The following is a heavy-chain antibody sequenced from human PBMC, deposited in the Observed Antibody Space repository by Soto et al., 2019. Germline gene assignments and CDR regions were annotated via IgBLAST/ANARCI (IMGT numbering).Heavy chain of an antibody. CDR2: ISAYNGNT. Sequence: GASVKVSCKASGYTFTSYGISWVRQAPGQGLEWMGWISAYNGNTNSAQKLQGRVTMTTDTSTSTAYMELRSLRSDDTAVYYCARGRALYDYVWGSYRYGLDYWGQGTLVTVSS. J-gene: IGHJ4*02. D-gene: IGHD3-16*02. CDR3: ARGRALYDYVWGSYRYGLDY. V-gene: IGHV1-18*01. CDR1: GYTFTSYG.